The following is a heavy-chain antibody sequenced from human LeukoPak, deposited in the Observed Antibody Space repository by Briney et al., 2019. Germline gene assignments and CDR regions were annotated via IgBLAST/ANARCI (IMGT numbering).Heavy chain of an antibody. CDR1: GGSISSSSYY. Sequence: SETLSLTCTVSGGSISSSSYYWGWIRQPPGKGLEWIGSIYYSGSTYYNPSLTSRVTISVDTSKNQFSLKLSSVTAVDTAVYYCARSVGKTGNWFDPWGQGTLVTVSS. CDR3: ARSVGKTGNWFDP. J-gene: IGHJ5*02. D-gene: IGHD3-10*01. V-gene: IGHV4-39*07. CDR2: IYYSGST.